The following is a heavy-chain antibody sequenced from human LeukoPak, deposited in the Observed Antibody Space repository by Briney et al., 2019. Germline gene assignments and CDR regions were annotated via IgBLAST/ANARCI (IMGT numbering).Heavy chain of an antibody. CDR2: INHSGST. Sequence: PSETLSLTCAVYGGSFCGCYWSWIRQPPGKGLVWIGEINHSGSTNYNPSLKSRVTISVDTSKNQFSLKLSSVTAAHTAVYYCARSGYCSGGSCYFDYWGQGTLVTVSS. D-gene: IGHD2-15*01. CDR3: ARSGYCSGGSCYFDY. J-gene: IGHJ4*02. CDR1: GGSFCGCY. V-gene: IGHV4-34*01.